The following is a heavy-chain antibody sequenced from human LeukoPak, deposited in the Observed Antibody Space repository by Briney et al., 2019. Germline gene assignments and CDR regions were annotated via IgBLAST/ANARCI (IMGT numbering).Heavy chain of an antibody. CDR1: GFTFSNAW. J-gene: IGHJ4*02. Sequence: GGSLRLSCAASGFTFSNAWMSWVRQAPGKGLEWVGRIKSKTDGGTTDYVAPVKGRFTISRDDSKNTLYLQMNSLKTEDTAVYYCTLFWSGYYRVSRPSTRNDYWGQGTLVTVSS. CDR3: TLFWSGYYRVSRPSTRNDY. V-gene: IGHV3-15*01. D-gene: IGHD3-3*01. CDR2: IKSKTDGGTT.